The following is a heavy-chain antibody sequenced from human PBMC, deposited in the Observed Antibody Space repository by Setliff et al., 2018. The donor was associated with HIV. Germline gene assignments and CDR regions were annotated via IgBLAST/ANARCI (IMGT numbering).Heavy chain of an antibody. V-gene: IGHV4-38-2*01. J-gene: IGHJ6*03. Sequence: SETLSLTCAVSGFSISSRYYWGWIRQSPGKGLEWIGNIYHRGSTYYNPSLKSRVTISVDTSKNQFSLKLRSVTAADTVVYYCARGRYRSRWYASDHYYIDVWGKGTTVTVSS. CDR2: IYHRGST. CDR1: GFSISSRYY. CDR3: ARGRYRSRWYASDHYYIDV. D-gene: IGHD6-13*01.